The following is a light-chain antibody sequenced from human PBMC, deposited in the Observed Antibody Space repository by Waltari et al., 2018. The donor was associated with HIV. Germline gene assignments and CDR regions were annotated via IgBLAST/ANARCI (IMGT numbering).Light chain of an antibody. Sequence: QSALTQPASVSGSPGQSITISCTGPSSDVGGNNYVSWYQKHPGKAPKLLIYEVRNRPSGVSNRFSGSKSGNTASLTISGLQAEDEADYYCTSYTRTSTLFGGGTKLTVL. CDR1: SSDVGGNNY. V-gene: IGLV2-14*01. CDR3: TSYTRTSTL. J-gene: IGLJ2*01. CDR2: EVR.